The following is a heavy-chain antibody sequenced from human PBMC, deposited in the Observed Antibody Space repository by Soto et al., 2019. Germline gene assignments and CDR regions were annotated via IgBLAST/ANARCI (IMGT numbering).Heavy chain of an antibody. D-gene: IGHD1-26*01. J-gene: IGHJ4*02. CDR2: TWYDGRNK. V-gene: IGHV3-33*01. CDR3: ARDGGRYTYLDY. CDR1: GFSFSSCG. Sequence: QVQLVESGGGVAQPGRSLRLSCAASGFSFSSCGMHWVRQAPGKGLEWVAATWYDGRNKYYADSVKGRFTISRDNSKNTLYLLMNSLRAEDTAVYYCARDGGRYTYLDYWGQGTLVTFSS.